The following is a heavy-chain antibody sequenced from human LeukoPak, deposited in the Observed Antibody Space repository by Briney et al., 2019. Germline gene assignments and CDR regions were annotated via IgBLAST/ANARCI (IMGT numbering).Heavy chain of an antibody. CDR2: ICSSSSYI. J-gene: IGHJ4*02. CDR3: ARARPAVKVLAY. CDR1: GFTFSSYS. Sequence: GGSLRLSCAASGFTFSSYSMNWVRQAPGKGLEWVSSICSSSSYIYYADSVMGRFTISRDNAKNSLYLQMNSLRAEDTAVYNCARARPAVKVLAYWGKGTLVTVSS. D-gene: IGHD4-11*01. V-gene: IGHV3-21*01.